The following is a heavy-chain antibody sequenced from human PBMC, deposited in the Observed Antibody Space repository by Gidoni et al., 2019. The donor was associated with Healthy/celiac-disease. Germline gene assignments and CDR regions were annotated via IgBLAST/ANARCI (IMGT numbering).Heavy chain of an antibody. D-gene: IGHD2-2*01. V-gene: IGHV3-30*04. CDR1: GFTFSSYA. J-gene: IGHJ6*02. CDR3: ARDTWGCSSTSCPNYYYYYYGMDV. CDR2: ISYDGSNK. Sequence: QVQLVESGGGVVQPGRSLRLSCAASGFTFSSYALHWVRQAPGKGLEWVAVISYDGSNKYYADSVKGRFNISRDNSKNTLYLQMNSLRAEDTAVYYCARDTWGCSSTSCPNYYYYYYGMDVWGQGTTVTVSS.